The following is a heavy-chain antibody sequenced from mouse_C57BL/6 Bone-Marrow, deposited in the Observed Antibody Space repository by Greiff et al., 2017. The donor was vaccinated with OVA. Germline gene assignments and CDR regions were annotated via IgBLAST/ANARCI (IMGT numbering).Heavy chain of an antibody. D-gene: IGHD2-1*01. CDR2: IYPGDGDT. CDR3: ARREGNYRGDY. V-gene: IGHV1-82*01. Sequence: QVQLQQSGPELVKPGASVKISCKASGYAFSSSWMNWVKQRPGKGLEWIGRIYPGDGDTNYNGKFKGKATLTADKSSSTAYMQLSSLTSEDSAVYFWARREGNYRGDYWGQGTSVTVSS. CDR1: GYAFSSSW. J-gene: IGHJ4*01.